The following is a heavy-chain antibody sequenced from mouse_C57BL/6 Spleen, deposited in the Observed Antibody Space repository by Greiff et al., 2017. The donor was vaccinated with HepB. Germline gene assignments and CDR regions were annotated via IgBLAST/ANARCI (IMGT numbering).Heavy chain of an antibody. CDR2: ISYSGST. J-gene: IGHJ2*01. CDR3: AREKYYGSSYYFDY. D-gene: IGHD1-1*01. CDR1: GYSITSGYD. V-gene: IGHV3-1*01. Sequence: DVKLQESGPGMVKPSQSLSLTCTVTGYSITSGYDWHWIRHFPGNKLEWMGYISYSGSTNYNPSLKSRISITHDTSKNHFFLKLNSVTTEDTATYYCAREKYYGSSYYFDYWGQGTTLTVSS.